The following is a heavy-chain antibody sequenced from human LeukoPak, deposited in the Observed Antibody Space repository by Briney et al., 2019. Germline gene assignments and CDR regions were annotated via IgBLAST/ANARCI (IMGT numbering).Heavy chain of an antibody. J-gene: IGHJ4*02. CDR2: IYSGGST. CDR1: GFLVSSKY. V-gene: IGHV3-66*01. Sequence: GGSLRLSCAASGFLVSSKYMSWVRQAPGKGLEWVSVIYSGGSTYYADSVKGRFTISRDNSKNTVYLQMNSLRAEDTAVYYCVRVDDYGDYPYYFDSWGQGTLVTVSS. CDR3: VRVDDYGDYPYYFDS. D-gene: IGHD4-17*01.